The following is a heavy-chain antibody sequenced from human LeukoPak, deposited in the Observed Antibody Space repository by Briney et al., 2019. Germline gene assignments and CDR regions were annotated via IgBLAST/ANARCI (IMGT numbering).Heavy chain of an antibody. V-gene: IGHV3-66*01. CDR3: VREWLSSGADN. Sequence: PGGSLRLSCAASGFTVRSNYMSWVRQAPGKGLEWVSVMYSGGGTYYADSVKGRFTISRDNSKNTVYLQMNSLRAEDTAVYYCVREWLSSGADNWGQGSLVTVSS. J-gene: IGHJ4*02. D-gene: IGHD1-26*01. CDR1: GFTVRSNY. CDR2: MYSGGGT.